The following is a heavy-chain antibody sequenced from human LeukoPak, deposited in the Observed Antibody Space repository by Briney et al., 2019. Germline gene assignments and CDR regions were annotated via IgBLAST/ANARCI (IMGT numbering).Heavy chain of an antibody. D-gene: IGHD3-9*01. V-gene: IGHV1-69*01. CDR2: IIPLFGTA. J-gene: IGHJ6*04. CDR3: ARLLRYFDWAYGMDV. Sequence: GASVKVSCKASGGTFSSYAISWVRQAPGQGLEWMGGIIPLFGTANYAQKFQGRVTITADESTSTAYMELSSLRSEDTAVYYCARLLRYFDWAYGMDVWGKGTTVTVSS. CDR1: GGTFSSYA.